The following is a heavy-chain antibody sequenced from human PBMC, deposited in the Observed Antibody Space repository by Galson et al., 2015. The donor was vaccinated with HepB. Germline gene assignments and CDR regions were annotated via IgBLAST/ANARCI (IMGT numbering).Heavy chain of an antibody. Sequence: SVKVSCKASGYTFTGYYMHWVRQAPGQGLEWMGRINPNSGGTNYAQKFQGRVTMTRDTSISTAYMEPSRLRSDDTAVYYCAGVVSGYSSSWYPDYWGQGTLVTVSS. D-gene: IGHD6-13*01. CDR2: INPNSGGT. CDR3: AGVVSGYSSSWYPDY. J-gene: IGHJ4*02. CDR1: GYTFTGYY. V-gene: IGHV1-2*06.